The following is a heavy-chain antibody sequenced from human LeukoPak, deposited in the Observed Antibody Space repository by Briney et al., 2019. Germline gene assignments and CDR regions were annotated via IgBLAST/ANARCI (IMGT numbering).Heavy chain of an antibody. J-gene: IGHJ5*02. CDR3: ARALDQYNWFDP. Sequence: SVKVSCKASGGTFSSYAISWVRQAPGQGLEWMGRIIPILGIANYAQKFQGRVTMTRDTSTSTVYMELSSLRSEDTAVYYCARALDQYNWFDPWGQGTLVTVSS. CDR1: GGTFSSYA. D-gene: IGHD1-1*01. V-gene: IGHV1-69*04. CDR2: IIPILGIA.